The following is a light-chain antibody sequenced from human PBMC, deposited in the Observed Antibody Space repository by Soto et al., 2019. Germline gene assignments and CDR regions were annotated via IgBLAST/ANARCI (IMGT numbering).Light chain of an antibody. CDR3: SSYTSSSTYV. J-gene: IGLJ1*01. V-gene: IGLV2-14*03. CDR1: SSDVGYYNY. Sequence: QSALTQPASVSGSPGQSITISCTGTSSDVGYYNYVSWYQQHPGKAPKLMIYDVRNRPSGVSNRFSGSKSGNTASLTISGLQAEDEADYYCSSYTSSSTYVFGTGTKRTVL. CDR2: DVR.